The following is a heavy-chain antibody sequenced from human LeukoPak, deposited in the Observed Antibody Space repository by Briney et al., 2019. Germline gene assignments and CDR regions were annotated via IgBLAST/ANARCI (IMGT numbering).Heavy chain of an antibody. CDR1: GGSFSGYY. CDR3: ARESGDSSSLDY. V-gene: IGHV4-34*01. Sequence: PSETLSLTCAVYGGSFSGYYWSWIRQPPGKGLEWIGEINHSGSTNYNPSLKSRVTISVDTSENQFSLKLSSVTAADTAVYYCARESGDSSSLDYWGQGTLVTVSS. J-gene: IGHJ4*02. D-gene: IGHD3-22*01. CDR2: INHSGST.